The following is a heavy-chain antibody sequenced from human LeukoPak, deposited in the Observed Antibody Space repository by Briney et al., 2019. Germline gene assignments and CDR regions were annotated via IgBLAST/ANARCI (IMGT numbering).Heavy chain of an antibody. CDR1: GFTFDDYA. D-gene: IGHD5-24*01. CDR3: AKGRWPASFDY. Sequence: PGGSLRLSCAASGFTFDDYAMHWVRQAPGKGLEWVSGISWNSGSIGYADSVKGRFTISRDNAKNSLYLQMNSLRAEDTALYYCAKGRWPASFDYWGQGTLVTVSS. V-gene: IGHV3-9*01. J-gene: IGHJ4*02. CDR2: ISWNSGSI.